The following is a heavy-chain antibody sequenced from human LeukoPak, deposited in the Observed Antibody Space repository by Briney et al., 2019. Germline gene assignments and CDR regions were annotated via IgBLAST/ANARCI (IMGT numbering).Heavy chain of an antibody. CDR2: IYYSGST. CDR1: GGSISSGDYY. V-gene: IGHV4-30-4*08. Sequence: SQTLSLTCTVSGGSISSGDYYWSWIRQPPGKGLELIGYIYYSGSTYYNPSLKSRVTISVDTSKNQFSLKLSSVTAADTAVYYCARLSYSSSSCWFDPWGQGTLVTVSS. CDR3: ARLSYSSSSCWFDP. D-gene: IGHD6-6*01. J-gene: IGHJ5*02.